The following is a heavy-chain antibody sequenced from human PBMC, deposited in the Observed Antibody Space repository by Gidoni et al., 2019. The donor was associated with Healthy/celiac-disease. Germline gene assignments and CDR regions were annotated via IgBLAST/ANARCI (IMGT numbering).Heavy chain of an antibody. CDR1: GDSISSYY. CDR2: VYNSGST. J-gene: IGHJ3*02. Sequence: QVQLQESGPGLVKPSETLSLTCTVLGDSISSYYWSLIRQPPGKGLEWIGYVYNSGSTNYNPSLKSRVTISVDTSKNQFSLKLSSVTAADTAVYYCARYSSGWLDAFDIWGQGTMVTVSS. V-gene: IGHV4-59*08. CDR3: ARYSSGWLDAFDI. D-gene: IGHD6-19*01.